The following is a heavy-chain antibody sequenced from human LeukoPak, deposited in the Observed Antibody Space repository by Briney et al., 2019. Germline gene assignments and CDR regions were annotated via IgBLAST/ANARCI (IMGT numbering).Heavy chain of an antibody. CDR3: AKSMFQDYDILTGYTYYYGMDV. J-gene: IGHJ6*02. D-gene: IGHD3-9*01. V-gene: IGHV3-23*01. Sequence: GGSLRLSCAASGFTFSSYAMSWVRRARGKGLEWVSAFSGSGGSTYYADSVKGRFTISRDNSKNTLYLQMNSLRAEDTAVYYYAKSMFQDYDILTGYTYYYGMDVWGQGTTVTVSS. CDR2: FSGSGGST. CDR1: GFTFSSYA.